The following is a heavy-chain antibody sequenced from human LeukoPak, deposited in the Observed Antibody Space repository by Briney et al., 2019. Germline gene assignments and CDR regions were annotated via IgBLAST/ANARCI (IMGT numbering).Heavy chain of an antibody. CDR2: INPSGGST. V-gene: IGHV1-46*01. D-gene: IGHD3-9*01. J-gene: IGHJ5*02. Sequence: GASVKVSCKASGYTFTSYYMHWVRQAPGQGLEWIGIINPSGGSTSYAQKFQGRVTMTRDTSTSTVYMELSSLRSEDTAVYYCARAEGYFDWLLPFDPWGQGTLVTVSS. CDR1: GYTFTSYY. CDR3: ARAEGYFDWLLPFDP.